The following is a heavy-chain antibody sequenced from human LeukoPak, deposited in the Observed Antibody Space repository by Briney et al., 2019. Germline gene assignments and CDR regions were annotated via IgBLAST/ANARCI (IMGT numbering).Heavy chain of an antibody. J-gene: IGHJ4*02. Sequence: GGSLRLSCAVSGFTFRNAGMHWVRQAPGKGLEWVAVIRYDGSQKYYADSVKGRFTISRDNSKNMLYLHMNSLRAEDTAVYFCARDRGDYNHNFDYWGQGTLVTVSS. CDR2: IRYDGSQK. CDR3: ARDRGDYNHNFDY. D-gene: IGHD4-17*01. CDR1: GFTFRNAG. V-gene: IGHV3-33*01.